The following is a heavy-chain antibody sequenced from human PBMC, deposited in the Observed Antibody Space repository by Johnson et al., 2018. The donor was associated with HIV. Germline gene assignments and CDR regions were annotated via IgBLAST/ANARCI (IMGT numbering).Heavy chain of an antibody. CDR3: ARASLYAGGAFDI. Sequence: VQLVESGGGLVQPGGSLRLSCAASGFTFSSYAMSWVRQAPGKGLEWVSYISSSGNTIYYADSVQGRFTISRDNNKKSLYLQMNSLRAEDTAVYYCARASLYAGGAFDIWGQGTMVTVSS. D-gene: IGHD3-16*02. V-gene: IGHV3-48*04. CDR2: ISSSGNTI. CDR1: GFTFSSYA. J-gene: IGHJ3*02.